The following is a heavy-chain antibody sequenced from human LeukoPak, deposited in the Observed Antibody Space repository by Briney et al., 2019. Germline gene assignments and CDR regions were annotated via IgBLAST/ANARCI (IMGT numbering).Heavy chain of an antibody. CDR3: AREREGYYFDY. J-gene: IGHJ4*02. CDR2: INHSGST. Sequence: SETLSLTCAVYGGSFSSYYWSWIRQPPGKGLEWIGEINHSGSTNYNPSLKSRVTISVDTSKNQFSLKLSSVTAADTAVYYCAREREGYYFDYWGQGTLVTVSS. CDR1: GGSFSSYY. V-gene: IGHV4-34*01. D-gene: IGHD1-26*01.